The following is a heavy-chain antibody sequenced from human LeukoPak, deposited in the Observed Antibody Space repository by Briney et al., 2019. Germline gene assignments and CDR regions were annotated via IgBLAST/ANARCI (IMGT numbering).Heavy chain of an antibody. V-gene: IGHV3-11*06. CDR2: ISSIGSHT. CDR3: ARVGSIAAAGTPDY. J-gene: IGHJ4*02. D-gene: IGHD6-13*01. CDR1: GFPFIDYY. Sequence: GGSLRLSFAASGFPFIDYYMSWIGQAPGKGLVCVSYISSIGSHTNYANSVKGRFTTSRDNAKNLLSLQVNSLRADDTAVYYCARVGSIAAAGTPDYWGQGTLVTVSS.